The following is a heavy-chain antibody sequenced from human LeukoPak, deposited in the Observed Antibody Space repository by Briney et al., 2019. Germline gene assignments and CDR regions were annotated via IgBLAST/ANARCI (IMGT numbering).Heavy chain of an antibody. D-gene: IGHD6-19*01. V-gene: IGHV3-23*01. J-gene: IGHJ4*02. CDR1: GFTFRSYA. CDR3: AKEGGGWLRPVLDY. CDR2: ISDSGGST. Sequence: GGSLRLSCAASGFTFRSYAMSWVRQAPGKGLEWVSGISDSGGSTYYADSVKGRFTISRDNSKNTLYLQMNSLRAEDTAVYYCAKEGGGWLRPVLDYWGQGTLVTVSS.